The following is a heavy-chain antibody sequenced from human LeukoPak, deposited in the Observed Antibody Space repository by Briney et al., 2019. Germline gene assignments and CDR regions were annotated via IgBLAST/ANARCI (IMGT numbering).Heavy chain of an antibody. CDR1: GFTFSSYE. Sequence: GGSLRLSCAASGFTFSSYEMNWVRQAPGKGLEWVAFIRYDGSNKYYADSVKGRFTISRDDSKNTLYLQMNSLRAEDTAVYYCARDKETYNYYNYYMDVWGKGTTVTISS. CDR3: ARDKETYNYYNYYMDV. D-gene: IGHD4-11*01. CDR2: IRYDGSNK. V-gene: IGHV3-30*02. J-gene: IGHJ6*03.